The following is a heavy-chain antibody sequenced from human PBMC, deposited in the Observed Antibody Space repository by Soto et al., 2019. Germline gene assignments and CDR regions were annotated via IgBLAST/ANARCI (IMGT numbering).Heavy chain of an antibody. CDR2: ILTGGGT. J-gene: IGHJ4*02. V-gene: IGHV3-53*01. D-gene: IGHD3-10*01. Sequence: EVQLVESGGGLIQPGGSLRLSCATSGFTVSSSYMSWVRQAPGMGLEWVAAILTGGGTHYADSVKGRFTISRDNSRNTVHLQMNSLRGEDTATYYCVRGYWRLGESYYFDYWGQGTLVTVSS. CDR1: GFTVSSSY. CDR3: VRGYWRLGESYYFDY.